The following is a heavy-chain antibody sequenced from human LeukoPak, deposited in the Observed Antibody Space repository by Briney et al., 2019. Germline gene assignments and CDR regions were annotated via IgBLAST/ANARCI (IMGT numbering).Heavy chain of an antibody. J-gene: IGHJ4*02. CDR1: VHTFTDAH. CDR2: INPDSGGT. CDR3: ARVKYRAAGDDQD. V-gene: IGHV1-2*02. D-gene: IGHD6-13*01. Sequence: ASVKVSCKASVHTFTDAHINCLRQAPGQGLEWMGWINPDSGGTNYAQKFQGRVTMTRDTSITTVYMEMSSLRSDDTAVYYCARVKYRAAGDDQDWGRGTLVTVSS.